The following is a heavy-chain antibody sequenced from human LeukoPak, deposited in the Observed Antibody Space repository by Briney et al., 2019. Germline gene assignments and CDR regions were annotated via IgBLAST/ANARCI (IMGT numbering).Heavy chain of an antibody. Sequence: SSETLSLTCAVSGGSISSGGYSWSWIRQPPGKGLEWIGYIYHSGSTYYNPSLKSRVTISVDRSKNQLSLKLSSVTAADTAVYYCARALYCSSTSCSYFDYWGQGTLVTVSS. V-gene: IGHV4-30-2*01. CDR3: ARALYCSSTSCSYFDY. CDR1: GGSISSGGYS. J-gene: IGHJ4*02. D-gene: IGHD2-2*01. CDR2: IYHSGST.